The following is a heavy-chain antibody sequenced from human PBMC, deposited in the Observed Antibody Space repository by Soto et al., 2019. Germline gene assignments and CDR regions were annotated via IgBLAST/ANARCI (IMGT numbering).Heavy chain of an antibody. J-gene: IGHJ3*02. V-gene: IGHV3-30*18. CDR2: ISYDGSNK. Sequence: PGGSLRLSCAASGFTFSSYGMHWVRQAPGKGLEWVAVISYDGSNKYYADSVKGRFTISRDNSKNTLYLQMNSLRAEDTAVYYCRNYYGGTLDAFDIWGQGTMVTVSS. D-gene: IGHD4-17*01. CDR3: RNYYGGTLDAFDI. CDR1: GFTFSSYG.